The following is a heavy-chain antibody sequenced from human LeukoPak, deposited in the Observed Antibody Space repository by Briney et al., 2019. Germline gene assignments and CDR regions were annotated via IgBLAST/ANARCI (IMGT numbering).Heavy chain of an antibody. Sequence: GGSLRLSCAASGFTFSSYGMHWVRQAPGKGLEWVAVISYDGSNKYYADSVKGRFTISRDNSKNTLYLQMNSLRAEDTAVYYCAKGPTYHDSSGSGEYFDYWGQGTLVTVSS. CDR1: GFTFSSYG. CDR2: ISYDGSNK. V-gene: IGHV3-30*18. J-gene: IGHJ4*02. CDR3: AKGPTYHDSSGSGEYFDY. D-gene: IGHD3-22*01.